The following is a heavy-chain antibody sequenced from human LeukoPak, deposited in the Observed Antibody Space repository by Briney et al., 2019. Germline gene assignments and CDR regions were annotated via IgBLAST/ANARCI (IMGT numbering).Heavy chain of an antibody. CDR1: GGSISSGGYS. Sequence: PSQTLSLTCAVSGGSISSGGYSWSWIRQPPGKGLEWIGYIYHSGSTYYNPSFESRVTISVDRSKNQFSLKLSSVTAADTAVYYCARESSGPMRYFQHWGQGTLVTVSS. D-gene: IGHD3-22*01. J-gene: IGHJ1*01. CDR3: ARESSGPMRYFQH. V-gene: IGHV4-30-2*01. CDR2: IYHSGST.